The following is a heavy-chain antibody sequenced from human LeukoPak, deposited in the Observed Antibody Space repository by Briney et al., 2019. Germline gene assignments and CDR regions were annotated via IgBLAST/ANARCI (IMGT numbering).Heavy chain of an antibody. D-gene: IGHD1-26*01. Sequence: PGGSLRLSCAASGFTFSDYYMSWIRQAPGEGLEWVSYISSSGSTIYYADSGKGRFTISRDNAKNSLYLQMNNLRAEDTAVYYCARAPKFRLVGVPKGPFDPWGQGTLVTVSS. CDR2: ISSSGSTI. V-gene: IGHV3-11*01. CDR1: GFTFSDYY. CDR3: ARAPKFRLVGVPKGPFDP. J-gene: IGHJ5*02.